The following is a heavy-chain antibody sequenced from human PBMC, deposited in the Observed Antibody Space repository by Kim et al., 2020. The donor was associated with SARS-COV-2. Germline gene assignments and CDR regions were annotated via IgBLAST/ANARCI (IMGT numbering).Heavy chain of an antibody. D-gene: IGHD5-18*01. CDR1: GFTFSSYS. V-gene: IGHV3-21*01. CDR2: ISSSSSYI. CDR3: ARYPPDERRGYSYGSTRDYYYYGMDV. J-gene: IGHJ6*02. Sequence: GGSLRLSCAASGFTFSSYSMNWVRQAPGKGLEWVSPISSSSSYIYYADSVKGRFTISRDNAKNSLYLQMNSLRAEDTAVYYCARYPPDERRGYSYGSTRDYYYYGMDVWGQGTTVTVSS.